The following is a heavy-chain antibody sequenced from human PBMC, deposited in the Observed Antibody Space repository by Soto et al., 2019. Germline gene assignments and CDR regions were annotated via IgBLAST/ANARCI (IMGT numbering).Heavy chain of an antibody. D-gene: IGHD5-12*01. CDR1: GFTFSSYS. V-gene: IGHV3-21*01. CDR2: ISSSSSYI. Sequence: GGSLRLSCAASGFTFSSYSMNWVRQAPGKGLEWVSSISSSSSYIYYADSVKGRFTISRDNAKNSLYLQMNSLRAEDTAVYYCARVGMATIMYYYYGMDVWGQGTTVTVSS. CDR3: ARVGMATIMYYYYGMDV. J-gene: IGHJ6*02.